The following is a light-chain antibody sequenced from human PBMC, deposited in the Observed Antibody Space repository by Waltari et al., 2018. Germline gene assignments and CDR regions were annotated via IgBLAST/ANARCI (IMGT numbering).Light chain of an antibody. CDR2: DGS. Sequence: QSALPQPASVPGSPGQSITFYCTGTTGSVGSYTFFSWFHTPRGKAPNLIIDDGSKRPSGISNRVSGSKSGNTASLTISGLQAGDETDYYCCSYAGSSTWVFGGGTKLTVL. V-gene: IGLV2-23*01. CDR3: CSYAGSSTWV. J-gene: IGLJ3*02. CDR1: TGSVGSYTF.